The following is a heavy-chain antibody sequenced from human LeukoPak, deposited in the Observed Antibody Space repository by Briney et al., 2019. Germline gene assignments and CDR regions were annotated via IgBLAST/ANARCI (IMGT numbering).Heavy chain of an antibody. D-gene: IGHD3-22*01. V-gene: IGHV1-69*13. Sequence: GASVKVSCKASGGTFSSYAISWVRQAPGQGLEWMGGIIPIFGTANYAQKFQGRVTITADESTSTAYMELSSPRSEDTAVYYCARSHGSSGYYPPDYWGQGTLVTVSS. CDR2: IIPIFGTA. J-gene: IGHJ4*02. CDR1: GGTFSSYA. CDR3: ARSHGSSGYYPPDY.